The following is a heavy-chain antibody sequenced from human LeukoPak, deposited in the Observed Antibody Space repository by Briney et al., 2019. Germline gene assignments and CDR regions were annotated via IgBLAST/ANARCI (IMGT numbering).Heavy chain of an antibody. D-gene: IGHD3-10*01. CDR3: ARDRGLWFGAPTGFDY. CDR1: GFTFSSYS. Sequence: PGGSLRLSCAASGFTFSSYSMNWVRQAPGKGLEWVSSISSSSSYIYYADSVKGRFTISRDNAKNSLYLQMNSLRAEDTAVYYCARDRGLWFGAPTGFDYWGQGTLVTVSS. V-gene: IGHV3-21*01. J-gene: IGHJ4*02. CDR2: ISSSSSYI.